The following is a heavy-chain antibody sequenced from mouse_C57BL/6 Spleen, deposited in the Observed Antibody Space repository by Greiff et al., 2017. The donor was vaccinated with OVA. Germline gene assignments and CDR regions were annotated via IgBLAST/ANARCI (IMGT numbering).Heavy chain of an antibody. CDR3: ARQTTVVEYFDV. CDR1: GYTFTSYG. D-gene: IGHD1-1*01. CDR2: IYPRSGNT. J-gene: IGHJ1*03. Sequence: QVQLKQSGAELARPGASVKLSCKASGYTFTSYGISWVKQRTGQGLEWIGEIYPRSGNTYYNEKFKGKATLTADKSSSTAYMELRSLTSEDSAVYFCARQTTVVEYFDVWGTGTTVTVSS. V-gene: IGHV1-81*01.